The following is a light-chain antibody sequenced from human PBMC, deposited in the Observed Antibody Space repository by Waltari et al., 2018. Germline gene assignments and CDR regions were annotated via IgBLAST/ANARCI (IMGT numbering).Light chain of an antibody. V-gene: IGLV1-51*02. J-gene: IGLJ7*01. CDR2: EES. CDR1: SSNIGNNY. Sequence: QSVLTQPPSVSAAPGQRVTISCSGGSSNIGNNYVSWYRQFPGKAPKLLIYEESVRPSGIPSRFSGSKCCTSATLDITGLQAGDEADYYCGTWDSSLSGAVFGGGTHLTVL. CDR3: GTWDSSLSGAV.